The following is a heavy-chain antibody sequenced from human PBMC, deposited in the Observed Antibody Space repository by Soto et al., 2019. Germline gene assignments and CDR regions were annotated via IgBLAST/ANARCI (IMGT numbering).Heavy chain of an antibody. D-gene: IGHD3-16*01. V-gene: IGHV1-8*01. CDR3: ARGRFRRTWFDP. J-gene: IGHJ5*02. Sequence: QVQLVQSGAEVKKPGASVKVSCKASGYTFTNYDIHWVRQATGQGLEWMCWMNPDSGNTGQSKQFQGRVTMTRDTSIRTAYMEMSSLRFEDTAVYYCARGRFRRTWFDPWGQGTLVTVSS. CDR2: MNPDSGNT. CDR1: GYTFTNYD.